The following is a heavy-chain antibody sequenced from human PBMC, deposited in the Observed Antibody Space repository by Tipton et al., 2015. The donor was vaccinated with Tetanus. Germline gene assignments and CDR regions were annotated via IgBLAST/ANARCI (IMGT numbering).Heavy chain of an antibody. CDR3: ARDAGDSSYFDY. D-gene: IGHD4-17*01. CDR2: IIPIFGTA. V-gene: IGHV1-69*01. Sequence: QLVQSGAEVKKPGSSVKVSCKASGGTFSSYAISWVRQAPGQGLEWMGGIIPIFGTANYAQKFQGRVTITAEESTSTAYMGLSSLGSEDTAVYYCARDAGDSSYFDYWGQGTLVTVSS. J-gene: IGHJ4*02. CDR1: GGTFSSYA.